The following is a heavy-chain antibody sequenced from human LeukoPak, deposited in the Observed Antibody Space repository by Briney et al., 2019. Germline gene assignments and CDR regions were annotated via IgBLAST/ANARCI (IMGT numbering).Heavy chain of an antibody. Sequence: KTLETLSLTCTVSGGSISSHYWSWIRQPPGKGLEWIAYIYYSGSTNYNPSLQSRVTISVDTSKNQLSLKVSSVTAADTAVYYCARHMSSGTYPMDVWGQGTTVAVSS. D-gene: IGHD1-26*01. V-gene: IGHV4-59*08. CDR2: IYYSGST. CDR1: GGSISSHY. J-gene: IGHJ6*02. CDR3: ARHMSSGTYPMDV.